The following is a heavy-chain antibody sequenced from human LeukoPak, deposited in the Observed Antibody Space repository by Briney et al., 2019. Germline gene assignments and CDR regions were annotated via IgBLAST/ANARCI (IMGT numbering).Heavy chain of an antibody. CDR2: IYSSGSS. CDR3: ARIWAVTALDWYFDL. V-gene: IGHV4-61*02. D-gene: IGHD2-21*02. Sequence: SQTLSLTCTVSGGSISSGTYYWSWIRQPAGKGLEWIGRIYSSGSSYYNPSLKSRVTMSVDTSKNQFFLKLSSVTAADTAVYYCARIWAVTALDWYFDLWGRGTLVTVSS. CDR1: GGSISSGTYY. J-gene: IGHJ2*01.